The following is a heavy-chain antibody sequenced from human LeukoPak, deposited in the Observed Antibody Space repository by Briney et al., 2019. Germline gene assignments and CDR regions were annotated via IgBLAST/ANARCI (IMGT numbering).Heavy chain of an antibody. CDR3: ARTLGYCSGDSCFGNNWFDP. CDR2: IIPIFDTP. V-gene: IGHV1-69*13. CDR1: GGTFSSFA. J-gene: IGHJ5*02. Sequence: SVKVSCKASGGTFSSFAITWVRQAPGQGLEWMGGIIPIFDTPTYAQKFQGRVTTTADESTSTAYLELSSLRSEDTAVYYCARTLGYCSGDSCFGNNWFDPWGQGTLVTVSS. D-gene: IGHD2-15*01.